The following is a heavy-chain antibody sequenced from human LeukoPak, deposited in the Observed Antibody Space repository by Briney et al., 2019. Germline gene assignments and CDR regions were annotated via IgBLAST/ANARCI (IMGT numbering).Heavy chain of an antibody. Sequence: ASVKVSRKASGGTFSSYAISWVRQAPGQGLEWMGGIIPILGTANYAQKFQGRVTITADKSTSTAYMELSSLRSEDTAVYYCASQSRGYYYYYYMDVWGKGTTVTVSS. J-gene: IGHJ6*03. CDR3: ASQSRGYYYYYYMDV. D-gene: IGHD3-10*01. CDR2: IIPILGTA. CDR1: GGTFSSYA. V-gene: IGHV1-69*10.